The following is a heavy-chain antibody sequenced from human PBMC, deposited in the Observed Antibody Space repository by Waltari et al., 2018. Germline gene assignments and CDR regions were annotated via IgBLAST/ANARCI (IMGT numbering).Heavy chain of an antibody. CDR1: GGSISSSSYY. CDR3: ARSASSYGGSRHWYFDL. J-gene: IGHJ2*01. Sequence: QLQLQESGPGLVKPSENLSLTCTVSGGSISSSSYYWGWIRQPPGQGLEWIGSIYYSGSTYYNPSLKSRVTISVDTSKNQFSLKLSSVTAADTAVYYCARSASSYGGSRHWYFDLWGRGTLVTVSS. V-gene: IGHV4-39*07. D-gene: IGHD2-15*01. CDR2: IYYSGST.